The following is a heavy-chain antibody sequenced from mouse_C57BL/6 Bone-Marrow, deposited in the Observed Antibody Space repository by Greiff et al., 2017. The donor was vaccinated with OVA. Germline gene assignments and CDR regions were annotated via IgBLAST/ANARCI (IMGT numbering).Heavy chain of an antibody. J-gene: IGHJ2*01. CDR1: GYTFTSYW. CDR3: ARTNWVYYFDY. D-gene: IGHD4-1*01. CDR2: IDPNSGGT. Sequence: QVQLQQPGTELVKPGASVKLSCKASGYTFTSYWMHWVKQRPGQGLEWIGRIDPNSGGTKYNEKFKSKATLTVDKPSSTAYMQLSSLTSEDSAVYYCARTNWVYYFDYWGQGTTLTVSS. V-gene: IGHV1-72*01.